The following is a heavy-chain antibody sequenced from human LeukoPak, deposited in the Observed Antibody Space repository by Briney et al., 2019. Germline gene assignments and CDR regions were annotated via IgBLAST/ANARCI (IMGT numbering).Heavy chain of an antibody. Sequence: ASVKVSCKASGYTFTNYDINWVRQATGQGLEWMGYMNPNSGNTGYAQKFQGRVTITKDTSISTAYMELSSLRSEDTAVYYCGREGFDYWGQGTLVTVSS. CDR2: MNPNSGNT. J-gene: IGHJ4*02. V-gene: IGHV1-8*03. CDR1: GYTFTNYD. CDR3: GREGFDY.